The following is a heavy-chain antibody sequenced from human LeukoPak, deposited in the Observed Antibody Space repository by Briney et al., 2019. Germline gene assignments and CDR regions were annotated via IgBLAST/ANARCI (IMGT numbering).Heavy chain of an antibody. CDR3: AAQWLVLGAFDI. CDR1: GLTFSGYA. D-gene: IGHD6-19*01. CDR2: ISGSGDET. Sequence: GGSPRLSCAASGLTFSGYAMSWVRQAPGKGLEWVSGISGSGDETHYADSVKGRFTISRDNSKNTLYLQVNSLRADDTAVYYCAAQWLVLGAFDIWGQGTMVTVSS. J-gene: IGHJ3*02. V-gene: IGHV3-23*01.